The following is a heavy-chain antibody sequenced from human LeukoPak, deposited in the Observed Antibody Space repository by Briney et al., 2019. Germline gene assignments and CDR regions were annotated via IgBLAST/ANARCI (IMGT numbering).Heavy chain of an antibody. D-gene: IGHD5-12*01. V-gene: IGHV3-48*03. Sequence: GGSLRLSCAASGFTFSSYEMNWVRQAPGKGLEWVSYISSSGSTIYYADSVKGRFTISRDNAKNSLYLQMNSLRAEDTAIYYCVREMGGYPFDHWGQGTLVTVSS. CDR1: GFTFSSYE. CDR3: VREMGGYPFDH. J-gene: IGHJ4*02. CDR2: ISSSGSTI.